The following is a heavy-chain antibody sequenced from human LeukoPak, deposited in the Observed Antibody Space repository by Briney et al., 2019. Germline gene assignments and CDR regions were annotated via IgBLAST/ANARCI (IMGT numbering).Heavy chain of an antibody. CDR1: SGSISSYY. CDR3: ARLKYYYDSSGYRAEYFQH. CDR2: IYYSGNT. V-gene: IGHV4-59*01. D-gene: IGHD3-22*01. J-gene: IGHJ1*01. Sequence: KPSETLSLTCTVSSGSISSYYWSWMRQPPGKGLEWIGYIYYSGNTKYNVSLKSRVSMSVDTSKNQFSLKLSSVTAADTAVYYCARLKYYYDSSGYRAEYFQHWGQGTLVTVSS.